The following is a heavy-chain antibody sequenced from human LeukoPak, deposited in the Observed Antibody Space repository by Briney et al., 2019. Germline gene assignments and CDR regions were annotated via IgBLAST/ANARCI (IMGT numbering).Heavy chain of an antibody. Sequence: GASLKISCKGSGYSFTSYWIGWVRPMPGKGLEWMGIIYPGDSDTRYSPSFQGQVTISADKSISTAYLQWSSLKASDTAMYYCARGYCSGGSCYSRGYYFDYWGQGTLVTVSS. J-gene: IGHJ4*02. CDR1: GYSFTSYW. V-gene: IGHV5-51*01. CDR2: IYPGDSDT. D-gene: IGHD2-15*01. CDR3: ARGYCSGGSCYSRGYYFDY.